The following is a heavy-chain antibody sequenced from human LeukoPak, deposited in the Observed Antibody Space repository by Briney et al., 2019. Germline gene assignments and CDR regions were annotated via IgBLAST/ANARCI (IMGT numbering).Heavy chain of an antibody. CDR1: GFTVSSNY. D-gene: IGHD3-16*01. V-gene: IGHV3-66*02. CDR3: AGSLGGIFDY. J-gene: IGHJ4*02. CDR2: IYSGGST. Sequence: RGSLRLSCAASGFTVSSNYMSWVRQAPGKGLEWVSVIYSGGSTYYADSVKGRFTISRDNSKNALYLQMNSLRAEYTAVYYCAGSLGGIFDYWGQGTLVTVSS.